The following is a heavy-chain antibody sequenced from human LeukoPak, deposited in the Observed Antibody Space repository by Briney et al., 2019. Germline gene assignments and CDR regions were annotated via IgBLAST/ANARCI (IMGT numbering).Heavy chain of an antibody. D-gene: IGHD1-26*01. V-gene: IGHV1-18*01. CDR1: GYTFTSYG. Sequence: ASVKVSCKASGYTFTSYGISWVRQAPGQGLEWMGWISAYNGNTNYAQKLQGRVTMTTDTSTSTAYMELRSLRSDDTAVYYCARDRGATQNYYYYGMDLWGQGTTVTVSS. J-gene: IGHJ6*02. CDR3: ARDRGATQNYYYYGMDL. CDR2: ISAYNGNT.